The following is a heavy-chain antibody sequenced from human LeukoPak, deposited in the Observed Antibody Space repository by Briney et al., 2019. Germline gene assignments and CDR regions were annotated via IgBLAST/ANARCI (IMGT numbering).Heavy chain of an antibody. CDR3: ARRGAIIQSRFDP. CDR1: GFTFSRQW. D-gene: IGHD2-21*01. CDR2: IDSDGSTT. V-gene: IGHV3-74*01. Sequence: PGGSLRLSCEASGFTFSRQWMHWVGRAPGRGRVWVSRIDSDGSTTSYADSVKGRFTVSRDNARNTLYLDMTGLRVDDTAVYYCARRGAIIQSRFDPWGQGTLVTVSS. J-gene: IGHJ5*02.